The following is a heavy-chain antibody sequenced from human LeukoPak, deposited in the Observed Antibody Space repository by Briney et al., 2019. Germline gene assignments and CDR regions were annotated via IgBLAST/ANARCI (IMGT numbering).Heavy chain of an antibody. CDR3: ARDRRGNFDY. D-gene: IGHD3-10*01. J-gene: IGHJ4*02. CDR2: ISYDGSNK. Sequence: GGSLRLSCAASGFTFSSYAMHWVRQAPGKGLEWVAVISYDGSNKYYADSVKGRFTISRDNAKNTLYLQMNSLRAEDTAVYYCARDRRGNFDYWGQGTLVTVSS. V-gene: IGHV3-30-3*01. CDR1: GFTFSSYA.